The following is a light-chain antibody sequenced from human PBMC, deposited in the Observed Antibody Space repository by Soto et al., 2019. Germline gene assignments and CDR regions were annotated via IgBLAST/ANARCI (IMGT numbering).Light chain of an antibody. J-gene: IGLJ1*01. CDR2: GNS. CDR3: QSYDSSLSTYV. Sequence: QAVVTQPPSVSGAPGQRVTISCTGSSSNIGAGYDVHWYQQLPGRAPKLLIYGNSNRPSGVPDRFSGSESGTSASLAITGLQAEDEADYYCQSYDSSLSTYVFGTGTKLTVL. V-gene: IGLV1-40*01. CDR1: SSNIGAGYD.